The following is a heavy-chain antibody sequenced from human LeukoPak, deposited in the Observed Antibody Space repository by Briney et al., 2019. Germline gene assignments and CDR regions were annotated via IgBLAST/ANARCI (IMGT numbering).Heavy chain of an antibody. Sequence: GGSLRLSCAASGFTFSSYSMNWVRQAPGKGLEWVSSISSSSSYIYYADSVKGRFTISRDNAKNSLYLQMNSLRAEDTAVYYCARGLDYYDSHDAFDIWGQGTMVTVSS. CDR1: GFTFSSYS. CDR2: ISSSSSYI. V-gene: IGHV3-21*01. D-gene: IGHD3-22*01. CDR3: ARGLDYYDSHDAFDI. J-gene: IGHJ3*02.